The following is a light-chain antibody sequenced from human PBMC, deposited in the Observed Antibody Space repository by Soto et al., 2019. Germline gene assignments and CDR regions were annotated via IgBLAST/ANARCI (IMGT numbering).Light chain of an antibody. J-gene: IGKJ1*01. V-gene: IGKV1-5*01. Sequence: DIQMPQSPSTLSASVGDRVTITCRCSQSISGYFAWYQQKPVKSPKLLIYDASSLESGVPSRFSGSASGTEFTLTISSLQPDDFATYYCQKYSSYWTFRQGTKVDIK. CDR3: QKYSSYWT. CDR1: QSISGY. CDR2: DAS.